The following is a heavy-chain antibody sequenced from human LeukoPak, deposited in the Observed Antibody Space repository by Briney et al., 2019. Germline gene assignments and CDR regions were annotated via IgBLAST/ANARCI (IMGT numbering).Heavy chain of an antibody. CDR3: ASLVAHGFGDQSPEYYFDY. D-gene: IGHD3-10*01. CDR2: IIPIFGTA. V-gene: IGHV1-69*05. CDR1: GGTFSSYA. Sequence: ASVKVSCKASGGTFSSYAISWVRQAPGQGLEWMGGIIPIFGTANYAQKFQGRVTITTDESTSTAYMELSSLRSEDTAVYYCASLVAHGFGDQSPEYYFDYWGQGTLVTVSS. J-gene: IGHJ4*02.